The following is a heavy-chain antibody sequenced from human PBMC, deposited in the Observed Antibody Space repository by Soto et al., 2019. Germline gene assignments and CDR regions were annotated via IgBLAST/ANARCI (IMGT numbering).Heavy chain of an antibody. Sequence: QVQLVQSGAAVKKPWSSVKVSCKASGGTFISYAISWLRQAPGQGLEWMGGIVPIFGTANYAQKFQGRVTITAEESTTTAYMELSSLRSEDTAVYYCARYGSTVATAMVSQYFYGMDVWGQGTTVSVSS. J-gene: IGHJ6*02. D-gene: IGHD3-10*01. CDR2: IVPIFGTA. CDR1: GGTFISYA. CDR3: ARYGSTVATAMVSQYFYGMDV. V-gene: IGHV1-69*12.